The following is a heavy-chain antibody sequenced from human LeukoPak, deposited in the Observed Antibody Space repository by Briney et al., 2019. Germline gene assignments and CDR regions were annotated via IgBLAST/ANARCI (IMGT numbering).Heavy chain of an antibody. J-gene: IGHJ4*02. V-gene: IGHV3-21*01. D-gene: IGHD6-25*01. Sequence: PGGSLRLSCAASGFTFSSYSMNWVRQAPGKGLEWVSSISSSSSYIYYADSVKGRFTISRDNAKNSLYLQMNSLRAEDTAVYYCARGGPGPLVAADFDYWGQGTLVTVSS. CDR1: GFTFSSYS. CDR2: ISSSSSYI. CDR3: ARGGPGPLVAADFDY.